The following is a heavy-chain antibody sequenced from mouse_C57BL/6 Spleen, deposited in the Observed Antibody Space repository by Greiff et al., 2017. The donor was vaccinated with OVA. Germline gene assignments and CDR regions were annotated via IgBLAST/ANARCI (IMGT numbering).Heavy chain of an antibody. Sequence: VQLQQSGAELVKPGASVKMSCKASGYTFTSYWITWVKQRPGQGLEWIGDIYPGSGSTNYNEKFKSKATLTVDTSSSTAYMQLSSLTSEDSAVYYCAREGYGSLWYFDVWGTGTTVTVSS. V-gene: IGHV1-55*01. CDR3: AREGYGSLWYFDV. D-gene: IGHD1-1*01. CDR2: IYPGSGST. J-gene: IGHJ1*03. CDR1: GYTFTSYW.